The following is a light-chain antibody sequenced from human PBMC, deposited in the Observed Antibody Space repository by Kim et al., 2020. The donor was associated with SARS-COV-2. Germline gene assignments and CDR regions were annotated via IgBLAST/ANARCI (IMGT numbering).Light chain of an antibody. V-gene: IGKV1-33*01. CDR3: QQYDRLPYT. CDR1: QDIRVY. CDR2: DAS. Sequence: DIQMTQSPSSLSASVGDRVTITCQASQDIRVYLNWYQQRPGKAPKLLIYDASNLEAGVPSRFSGSGSGTHLTFTISSLQPEDVATHYCQQYDRLPYTFGQGTKLEI. J-gene: IGKJ2*01.